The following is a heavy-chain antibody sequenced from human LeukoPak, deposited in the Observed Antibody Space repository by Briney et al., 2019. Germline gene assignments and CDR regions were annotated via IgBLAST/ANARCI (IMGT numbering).Heavy chain of an antibody. CDR3: ASNHIVGAPDAFDI. CDR2: IYYSGST. V-gene: IGHV4-39*01. CDR1: GGSISSSSYY. Sequence: SETLSLTCTVPGGSISSSSYYWGWIRQPPGKGLEWIGSIYYSGSTYYNPSLKSRVTISVDTSKNQFSLKLSSVTAADTDVYYCASNHIVGAPDAFDIWGQGTMVTVSS. J-gene: IGHJ3*02. D-gene: IGHD1-26*01.